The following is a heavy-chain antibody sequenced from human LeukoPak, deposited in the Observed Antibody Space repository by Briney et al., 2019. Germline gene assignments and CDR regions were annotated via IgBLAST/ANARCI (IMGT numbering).Heavy chain of an antibody. CDR2: IYYSGST. V-gene: IGHV4-61*01. Sequence: SETLSLTCTVSGGSVSSGSYYWSWIRQPPGTGLEWIGYIYYSGSTNYNPSLKSRVTISVDTSKNQFSLKLSSVTAADTAVYHCAREAMYSYGNNFDYWGQGTLVTVSS. D-gene: IGHD5-18*01. CDR3: AREAMYSYGNNFDY. CDR1: GGSVSSGSYY. J-gene: IGHJ4*02.